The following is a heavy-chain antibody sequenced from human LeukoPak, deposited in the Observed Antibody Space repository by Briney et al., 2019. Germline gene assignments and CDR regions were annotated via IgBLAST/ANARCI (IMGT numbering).Heavy chain of an antibody. CDR3: ARVGAWDLQRVFEY. CDR1: GFRFGDYW. V-gene: IGHV3-7*01. J-gene: IGHJ4*02. D-gene: IGHD1-26*01. CDR2: IKQDGAEK. Sequence: GGSLRLSCAASGFRFGDYWMTWARHIPGKGLEWVANIKQDGAEKHYAESVEGRFIISRDNAKNSLYLEMDSLKVEDTPVYYCARVGAWDLQRVFEYWGQGTLVTVSS.